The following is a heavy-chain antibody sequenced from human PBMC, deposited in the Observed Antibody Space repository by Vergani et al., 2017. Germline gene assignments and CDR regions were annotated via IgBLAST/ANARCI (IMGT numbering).Heavy chain of an antibody. V-gene: IGHV7-4-1*02. J-gene: IGHJ4*02. CDR3: ARDGFNYYGSGSYYNDEGYFDY. CDR1: GYTFSNYY. CDR2: INTNTGNP. Sequence: QVQLVQSGAEVKKSGASVKVSCKTSGYTFSNYYMHWVRQAPGQGLEWMGWINTNTGNPTYAQGFTGRFVFSSDTSVSTAYLQISSLKAEDTAVYYCARDGFNYYGSGSYYNDEGYFDYWGQGTLVTVSS. D-gene: IGHD3-10*01.